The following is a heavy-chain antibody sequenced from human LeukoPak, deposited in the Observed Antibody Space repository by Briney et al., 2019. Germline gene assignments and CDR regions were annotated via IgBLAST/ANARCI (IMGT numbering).Heavy chain of an antibody. CDR1: GGSISSHY. D-gene: IGHD4-23*01. V-gene: IGHV4-59*11. Sequence: PSETLSLTCTVSGGSISSHYWAWLRQPPGKELEWIGWMFFTGDTNYNPSLKSRVTISVDHSKNQFSLKLTSVTAADTAVYYCAKEGNDYGANSIDYWGQGTLVTVSS. CDR3: AKEGNDYGANSIDY. J-gene: IGHJ4*02. CDR2: MFFTGDT.